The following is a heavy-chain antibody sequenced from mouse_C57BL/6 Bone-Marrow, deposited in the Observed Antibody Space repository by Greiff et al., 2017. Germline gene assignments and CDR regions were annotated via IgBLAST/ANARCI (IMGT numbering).Heavy chain of an antibody. CDR1: GYTFTDYY. CDR3: ARLHYYGGSYYAMDY. Sequence: EVQLQQSGPVLVKPGASVKMSCKASGYTFTDYYMNWVKQSHGKSLEWIGVINPYNGGTSYNQKFKGKATLTVDKSSSTAYMELNSLTSEDSAVYYWARLHYYGGSYYAMDYWGQGTSVTVAS. J-gene: IGHJ4*01. V-gene: IGHV1-19*01. D-gene: IGHD1-1*01. CDR2: INPYNGGT.